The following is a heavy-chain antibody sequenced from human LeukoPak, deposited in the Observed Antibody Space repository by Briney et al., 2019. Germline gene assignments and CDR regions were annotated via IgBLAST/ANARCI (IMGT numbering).Heavy chain of an antibody. CDR3: AREPLPVYGDSYYYYFDY. D-gene: IGHD4-17*01. CDR2: IYTSGST. Sequence: SETLSLTCTVSGGSISSYYWSWIRQPAGKGLEWIGRIYTSGSTNYNPSLKSRVTMSVDTSKNQFSLKLSSVTAADTAVYYCAREPLPVYGDSYYYYFDYWGQGTLVTVSS. J-gene: IGHJ4*02. V-gene: IGHV4-4*07. CDR1: GGSISSYY.